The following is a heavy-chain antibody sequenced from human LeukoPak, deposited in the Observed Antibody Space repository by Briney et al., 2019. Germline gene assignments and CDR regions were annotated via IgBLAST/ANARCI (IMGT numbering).Heavy chain of an antibody. Sequence: PSETLSLTCTVSGGSISSGGYYWSWIRQHPGKGLEWIGYIYYSGSTYYNPSLKSRVTISVDTSKNQFSLKLSSVTAADTAVYYCARDRGGYDFRYFDLWGRGTLVTVSS. D-gene: IGHD5-12*01. CDR3: ARDRGGYDFRYFDL. J-gene: IGHJ2*01. CDR1: GGSISSGGYY. CDR2: IYYSGST. V-gene: IGHV4-31*03.